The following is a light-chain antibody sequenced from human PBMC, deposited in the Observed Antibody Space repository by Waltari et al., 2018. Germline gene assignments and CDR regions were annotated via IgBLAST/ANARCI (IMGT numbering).Light chain of an antibody. CDR3: QQSYSTPLT. V-gene: IGKV1-39*01. CDR1: QSISRN. CDR2: AAS. J-gene: IGKJ4*01. Sequence: DIQMTQSPSSLSASVGDRVTITCRASQSISRNLNWYQQKQGKAPKLLIYAASSLQSGVPSRFSGSGSGTEFTLTISSLQPEDFATYYCQQSYSTPLTFGGGTKVEIK.